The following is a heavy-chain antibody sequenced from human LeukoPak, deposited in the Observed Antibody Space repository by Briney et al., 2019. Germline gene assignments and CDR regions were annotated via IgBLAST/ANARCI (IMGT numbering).Heavy chain of an antibody. CDR1: GFTFSSYS. CDR3: ARAEGFPDY. Sequence: GSLRLSCAASGFTFSSYSMNWVRQAPGKGLEWVAVIWYDGSNKYYADSVKGRFTISRDNSKNTLYLQMNSLRAEDTAVYYCARAEGFPDYWGQGTLVTVSS. CDR2: IWYDGSNK. V-gene: IGHV3-33*08. J-gene: IGHJ4*02.